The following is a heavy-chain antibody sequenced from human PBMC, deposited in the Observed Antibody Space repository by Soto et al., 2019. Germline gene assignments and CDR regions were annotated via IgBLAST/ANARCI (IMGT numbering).Heavy chain of an antibody. D-gene: IGHD3-10*01. Sequence: LRLSCAASGFTFSNYWMSWVRQAPGKGLEWVANIRQDGSQIQYVDSVKGRFTASRDNAKNSLYLQMSNLGVEDTALYYCARDPYGNAFGAFDIWGQGTKVTVSS. CDR2: IRQDGSQI. CDR1: GFTFSNYW. CDR3: ARDPYGNAFGAFDI. J-gene: IGHJ3*02. V-gene: IGHV3-7*03.